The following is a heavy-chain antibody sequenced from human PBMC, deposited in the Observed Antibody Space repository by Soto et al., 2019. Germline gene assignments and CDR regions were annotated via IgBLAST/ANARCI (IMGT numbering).Heavy chain of an antibody. Sequence: QVQLVESGGGVVQPGRSLRLSCAASGFTFSSYGMHWVRQAPGKGLEWVAVIWYDGSNKYYADSVKGRFTISRDNTKNPLYLQMNSLRAEDKAVYYCAREAPTLAGLDYWGQGTLVTVSS. J-gene: IGHJ4*02. CDR3: AREAPTLAGLDY. CDR1: GFTFSSYG. CDR2: IWYDGSNK. D-gene: IGHD3-3*02. V-gene: IGHV3-33*01.